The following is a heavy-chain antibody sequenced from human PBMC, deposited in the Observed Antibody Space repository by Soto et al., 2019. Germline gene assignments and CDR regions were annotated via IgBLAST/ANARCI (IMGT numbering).Heavy chain of an antibody. CDR3: ARDGTFDYYGSGSYYTLDYDGMDV. CDR2: ISAYNGNT. D-gene: IGHD3-10*01. J-gene: IGHJ6*02. CDR1: GYTFTSYG. V-gene: IGHV1-18*01. Sequence: QVQLVQSGAEVKKPGASVKVSCKASGYTFTSYGISWVRQAPGQGLEWMGWISAYNGNTNYAQKLQGRVTMTTDTSTSTAYMELRSLRSDDTAVYYCARDGTFDYYGSGSYYTLDYDGMDVWGQGTTVTVSS.